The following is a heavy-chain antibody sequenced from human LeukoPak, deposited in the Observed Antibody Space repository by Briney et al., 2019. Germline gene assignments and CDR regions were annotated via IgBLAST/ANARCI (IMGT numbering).Heavy chain of an antibody. CDR1: GFTVSSNY. CDR3: AREGSGRYCSSTSCFSVTYGMDV. D-gene: IGHD2-2*01. J-gene: IGHJ6*02. CDR2: IYIGGST. Sequence: GGSLRLSCAASGFTVSSNYMSWVRQAPGKGLEWVSVIYIGGSTYYADSVKGRFTISRDNSKNTLYLQMNSLRAEDTAVYYCAREGSGRYCSSTSCFSVTYGMDVWGQGTTVTVSS. V-gene: IGHV3-53*01.